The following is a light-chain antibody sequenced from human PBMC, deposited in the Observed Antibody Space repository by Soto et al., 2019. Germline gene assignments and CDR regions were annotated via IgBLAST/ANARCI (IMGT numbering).Light chain of an antibody. CDR2: DAS. J-gene: IGKJ2*01. Sequence: EIVLTQSPATLPLSPGDRATLSCRASQSVSSYLAWYQQKPGQAPTLLIYDASNMPTGIPARFSGSGSGTDFTLTISSIEPEDFAVYYCQQRSNWPPMFTFGQGTKLEIK. CDR3: QQRSNWPPMFT. V-gene: IGKV3-11*01. CDR1: QSVSSY.